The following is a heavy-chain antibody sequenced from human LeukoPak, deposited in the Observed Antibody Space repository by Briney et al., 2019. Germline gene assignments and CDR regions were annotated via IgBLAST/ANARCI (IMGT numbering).Heavy chain of an antibody. CDR1: GGSISSGDYY. CDR3: ARPYYYDSRIDP. Sequence: SQTLSLTCTVSGGSISSGDYYWSWIRQPPGKGLEWIKYMYYSGSTYYNPSLKSRVTRSADTSKNQLYLKLSSVTAADTAVYYCARPYYYDSRIDPWGQGILVTVSS. J-gene: IGHJ5*02. D-gene: IGHD3-22*01. CDR2: MYYSGST. V-gene: IGHV4-30-4*01.